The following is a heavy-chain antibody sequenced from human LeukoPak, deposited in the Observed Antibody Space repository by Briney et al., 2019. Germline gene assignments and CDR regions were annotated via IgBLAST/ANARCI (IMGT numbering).Heavy chain of an antibody. CDR2: IYYGGST. CDR3: ARRAVAGPFDY. CDR1: GGSISSSSYY. J-gene: IGHJ4*02. Sequence: SETLSLTCTVSGGSISSSSYYWGWIRQPPGKGLEWIGSIYYGGSTYYNPSLKSRVTISVDTSKNQFSLKLSSVTAADTAVYYCARRAVAGPFDYWGQGTLVTVSS. V-gene: IGHV4-39*01. D-gene: IGHD6-19*01.